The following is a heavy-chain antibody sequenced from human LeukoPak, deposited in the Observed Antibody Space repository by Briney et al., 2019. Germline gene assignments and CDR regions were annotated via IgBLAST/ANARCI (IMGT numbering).Heavy chain of an antibody. D-gene: IGHD1-14*01. CDR1: GFTFSSYG. V-gene: IGHV3-33*01. CDR3: ARVKGTPPSYYSKYGMDV. J-gene: IGHJ6*04. Sequence: PGGSLRLSCAASGFTFSSYGMHWVRQAPGKGLEWVAVIWYDGSNKYYADSVKGRFTISRDNSKNTLYLQMNSLRAEDTAVYYCARVKGTPPSYYSKYGMDVWGKGTTLTVSS. CDR2: IWYDGSNK.